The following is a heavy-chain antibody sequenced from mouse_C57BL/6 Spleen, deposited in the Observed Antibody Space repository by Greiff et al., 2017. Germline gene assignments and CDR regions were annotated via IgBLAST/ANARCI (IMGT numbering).Heavy chain of an antibody. Sequence: QVQLQQPGAELVKPGASVKLSCKASGYTFTSYWMHWVKQRPGQGLEWIGMIHPNSGSTNYNEKFKSKATLTVDKSSSTAYMQLSSLTSEDSAVXYCARERGNYGNGAWFAYWGQGTLVTVSA. V-gene: IGHV1-64*01. CDR3: ARERGNYGNGAWFAY. CDR2: IHPNSGST. CDR1: GYTFTSYW. D-gene: IGHD2-1*01. J-gene: IGHJ3*01.